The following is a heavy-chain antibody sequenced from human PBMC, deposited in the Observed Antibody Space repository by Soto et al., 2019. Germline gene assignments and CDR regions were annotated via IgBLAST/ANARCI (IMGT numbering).Heavy chain of an antibody. CDR1: GYMFTGYY. Sequence: GASVKVSCKASGYMFTGYYIHWVRQAPGQGLEWMGWINPNNGATNYAQRFQGRVTMTRDTSINTAYVELSGLTSEDTAMYYCARDVAPEGGHRFDVWAQGTMVTVSS. CDR2: INPNNGAT. CDR3: ARDVAPEGGHRFDV. J-gene: IGHJ3*01. V-gene: IGHV1-2*02. D-gene: IGHD2-2*01.